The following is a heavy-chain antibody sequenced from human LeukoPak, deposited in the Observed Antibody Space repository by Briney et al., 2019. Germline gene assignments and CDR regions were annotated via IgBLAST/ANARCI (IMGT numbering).Heavy chain of an antibody. Sequence: GGSLRLSCAASGFTFSTYAMSWVRQAPGKGLEWVSVISGGGDRMYYANSVRGRFTISRDNSRNTLFLQMNSLTAEDTALYYCAKEGQQWLLDYLDYWGQGSPVSVSS. V-gene: IGHV3-23*01. D-gene: IGHD6-19*01. J-gene: IGHJ4*02. CDR3: AKEGQQWLLDYLDY. CDR2: ISGGGDRM. CDR1: GFTFSTYA.